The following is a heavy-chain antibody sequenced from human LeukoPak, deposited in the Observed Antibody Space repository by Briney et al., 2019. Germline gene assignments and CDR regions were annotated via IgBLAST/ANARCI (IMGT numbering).Heavy chain of an antibody. CDR1: GISLSTSGMC. J-gene: IGHJ6*02. D-gene: IGHD5-24*01. CDR2: IVWDDDR. CDR3: ARSSRDHYYNYGMDV. V-gene: IGHV2-70*11. Sequence: SAPALVKPTQTLTLTCTFSGISLSTSGMCVSWIRQPPGKALEWLARIVWDDDRYYNASLKTRLTISKDTSKNQVVLTMTNMDPVDTATYYCARSSRDHYYNYGMDVWGQGTTVTVSS.